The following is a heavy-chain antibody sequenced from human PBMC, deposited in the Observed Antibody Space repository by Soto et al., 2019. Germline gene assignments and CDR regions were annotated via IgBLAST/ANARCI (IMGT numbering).Heavy chain of an antibody. D-gene: IGHD6-13*01. V-gene: IGHV3-30*18. CDR1: GFTFSSYG. J-gene: IGHJ4*02. CDR2: ISYDGSNK. CDR3: AQVGDGSSWYGFDY. Sequence: QVQLVESGGGVVQPGRSLRLSCAASGFTFSSYGMHWVRQAPGKGLEWVAVISYDGSNKYYADSVKGRFTISRDNSKNTLYLQMNSLRAEDTAVYYCAQVGDGSSWYGFDYWGQGTLVTVSS.